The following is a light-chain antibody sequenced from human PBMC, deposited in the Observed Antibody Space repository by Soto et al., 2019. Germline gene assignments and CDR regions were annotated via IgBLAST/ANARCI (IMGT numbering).Light chain of an antibody. J-gene: IGLJ1*01. CDR1: SSDVGNYNL. Sequence: QSALTQPASVSGSPGQSITISCAGSSSDVGNYNLVSWYQQHPGKAPKLMISEVNKRPSGVSNRFSGSKSGNTASLTISGLQAEDEADYYCCSYAGTAAYVFGTGTKVTVL. CDR3: CSYAGTAAYV. V-gene: IGLV2-23*02. CDR2: EVN.